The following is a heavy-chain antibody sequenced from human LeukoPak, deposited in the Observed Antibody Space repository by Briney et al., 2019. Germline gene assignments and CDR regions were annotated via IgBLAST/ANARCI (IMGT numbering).Heavy chain of an antibody. CDR1: GFTFSSYW. Sequence: GGSLRLSCAASGFTFSSYWMHWVRQAPGKGLVWVSRINSDGSSTSYADSVKGRFTISRDNAKNMLYLQMNSLRAEDTAVYYCAREVDTAMGIDAFDIWGQGTMVTVSS. D-gene: IGHD5-18*01. V-gene: IGHV3-74*01. CDR2: INSDGSST. CDR3: AREVDTAMGIDAFDI. J-gene: IGHJ3*02.